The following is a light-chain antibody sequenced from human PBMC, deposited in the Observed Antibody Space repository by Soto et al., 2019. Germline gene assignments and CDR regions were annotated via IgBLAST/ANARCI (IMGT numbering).Light chain of an antibody. CDR2: DAT. CDR3: QQRSNWPPLT. CDR1: QSVSSF. Sequence: EIVLTQSPATLSLSPGERATLSCRASQSVSSFLAWYQQKPGRAPRLLIYDATNRATGIPARFSGSGSGTDFTLTISNLEPEDFAVYYCQQRSNWPPLTFGGGTKVEI. J-gene: IGKJ4*01. V-gene: IGKV3-11*01.